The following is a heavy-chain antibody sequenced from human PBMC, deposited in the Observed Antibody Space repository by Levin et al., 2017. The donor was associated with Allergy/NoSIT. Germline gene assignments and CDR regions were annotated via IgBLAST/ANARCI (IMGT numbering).Heavy chain of an antibody. D-gene: IGHD2-21*02. J-gene: IGHJ4*02. CDR3: ARLRGTVVVVTAERHFDY. Sequence: GESLKISCKGSGYSFTSYWIGWVRQMPGKGLEWMGIIYPGDSDTRYSPSFQGQVTISADKSISTAYLQWSSLKASDTAMYYCARLRGTVVVVTAERHFDYWGQGTLVTVSS. CDR2: IYPGDSDT. V-gene: IGHV5-51*01. CDR1: GYSFTSYW.